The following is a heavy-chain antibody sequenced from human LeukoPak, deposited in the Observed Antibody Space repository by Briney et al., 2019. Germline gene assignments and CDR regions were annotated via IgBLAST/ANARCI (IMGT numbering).Heavy chain of an antibody. J-gene: IGHJ4*02. CDR3: AKDQGASYNDY. D-gene: IGHD1-26*01. V-gene: IGHV1-2*02. CDR1: GYTFTGYY. CDR2: INPNSGDT. Sequence: GASVKVSCKASGYTFTGYYMHWVRQAPGQGLEWLGWINPNSGDTNYAQKFQGRVTMTRDTSISTAYMELSRVTSDDTAVYYCAKDQGASYNDYWGQGTLVTVSS.